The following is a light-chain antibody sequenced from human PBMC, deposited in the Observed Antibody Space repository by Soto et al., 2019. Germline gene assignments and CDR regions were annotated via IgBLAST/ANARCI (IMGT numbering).Light chain of an antibody. CDR2: DTT. V-gene: IGLV7-46*01. Sequence: QAVVTQEPSLTVSPGGTVTLTCGSSTGAVTSGHYPYWFQQKPGQAPRTLIYDTTNKHSWTPARFSGSLLGGKAALTLSGAQPEDEGEYYCLLSDSDVVVFGGGTKLTVL. CDR1: TGAVTSGHY. J-gene: IGLJ2*01. CDR3: LLSDSDVVV.